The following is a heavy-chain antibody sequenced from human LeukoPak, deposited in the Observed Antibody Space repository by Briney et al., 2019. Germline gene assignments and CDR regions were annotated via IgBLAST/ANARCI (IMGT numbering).Heavy chain of an antibody. Sequence: SETLSLTCAVYGGSFSGYYWSWIRQPPGKGLEWIGEINHSGSTNYNPSLKSRVTISVDTSKNQFSLKLSSVTAADTAVYYCAGATYYYDSSGYYYYFDYWGQGTLVTVSS. CDR1: GGSFSGYY. V-gene: IGHV4-34*01. CDR2: INHSGST. J-gene: IGHJ4*02. CDR3: AGATYYYDSSGYYYYFDY. D-gene: IGHD3-22*01.